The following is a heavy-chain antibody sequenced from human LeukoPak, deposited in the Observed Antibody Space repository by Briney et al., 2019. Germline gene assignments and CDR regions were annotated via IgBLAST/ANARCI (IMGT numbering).Heavy chain of an antibody. Sequence: PSETLSLTCTVSGGSISSYYWSWIRQPPGKGLEWIGYIYYGGSTNYNPSLKSRVTISVDTSKNQFSLKLSSVTAADTAVYYCAREAYYGGIDYWGQGTLVTVSS. D-gene: IGHD4-23*01. CDR3: AREAYYGGIDY. J-gene: IGHJ4*02. CDR1: GGSISSYY. V-gene: IGHV4-59*01. CDR2: IYYGGST.